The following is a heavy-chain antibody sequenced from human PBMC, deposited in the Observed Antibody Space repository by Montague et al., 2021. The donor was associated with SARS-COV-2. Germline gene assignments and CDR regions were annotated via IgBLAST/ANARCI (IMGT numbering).Heavy chain of an antibody. CDR3: AKVAGSHDTFDI. J-gene: IGHJ3*02. CDR1: GYSIGTGYY. Sequence: SETLSLTCTVSGYSIGTGYYWGWIRQPPGKGLEWIGTIYHSGSTYFNPSLKSRVTISVDTSKNQFSLNLSSVTAADTAVYYCAKVAGSHDTFDIWGRGTMVTVSS. D-gene: IGHD6-19*01. V-gene: IGHV4-38-2*02. CDR2: IYHSGST.